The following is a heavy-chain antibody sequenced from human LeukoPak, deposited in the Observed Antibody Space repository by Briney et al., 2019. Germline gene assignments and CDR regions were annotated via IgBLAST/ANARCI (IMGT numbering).Heavy chain of an antibody. CDR2: IYNSESI. CDR1: GGSINGYY. D-gene: IGHD6-13*01. Sequence: PSETLSLTCTVSGGSINGYYWRWIRQPAGRGLEWIGRIYNSESINYNPSLKGRVTMSIDTSKSQFSLTLNSVTAADRAVYYCARDRSSSYTRDWFDPWGQGALVTVSS. J-gene: IGHJ5*02. V-gene: IGHV4-4*07. CDR3: ARDRSSSYTRDWFDP.